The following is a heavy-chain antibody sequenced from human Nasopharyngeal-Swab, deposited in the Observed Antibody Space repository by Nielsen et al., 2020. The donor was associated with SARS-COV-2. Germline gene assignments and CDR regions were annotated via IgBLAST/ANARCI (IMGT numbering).Heavy chain of an antibody. CDR3: KGGDSGGFGS. CDR2: IRRIRDNYQT. CDR1: GVTFSVSN. Sequence: GGSLRLSCAASGVTFSVSNIHWVRQASGKGLEWIARIRRIRDNYQTAYAASVEGRFTISRDDSDNMAYLQMNSLKIEDTAVYYCKGGDSGGFGSWGQGTLVTVSS. V-gene: IGHV3-73*01. J-gene: IGHJ5*02. D-gene: IGHD2-21*02.